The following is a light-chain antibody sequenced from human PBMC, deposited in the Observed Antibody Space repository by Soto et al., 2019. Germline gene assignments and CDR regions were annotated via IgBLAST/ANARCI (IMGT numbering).Light chain of an antibody. Sequence: IVMTQSPLSLPVTPGEPASISCRSSQSLLHSRGNDYLDWYLQKPGQPPLLLIYLGSNRASGVPDRFSGSGSGTYFTLKISRVEAEDVGVYYCMQCLRTPRTFGQGTKLEIK. CDR2: LGS. CDR3: MQCLRTPRT. J-gene: IGKJ2*02. V-gene: IGKV2-28*01. CDR1: QSLLHSRGNDY.